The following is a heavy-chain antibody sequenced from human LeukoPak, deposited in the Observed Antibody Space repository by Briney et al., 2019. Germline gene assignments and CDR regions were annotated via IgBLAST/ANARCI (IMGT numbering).Heavy chain of an antibody. J-gene: IGHJ6*02. D-gene: IGHD3-16*01. V-gene: IGHV1-18*01. Sequence: ASVKVSCKASGYTFTSYGISWVRQAPGEGLEWMGWISAYNGNTNYAQKLQGRVTMTTDTSTSTAYMELRSVRSDDTAVYYRSKGPIMNTFGGVRNYYYYGMDVWGQGTTVTVSS. CDR1: GYTFTSYG. CDR2: ISAYNGNT. CDR3: SKGPIMNTFGGVRNYYYYGMDV.